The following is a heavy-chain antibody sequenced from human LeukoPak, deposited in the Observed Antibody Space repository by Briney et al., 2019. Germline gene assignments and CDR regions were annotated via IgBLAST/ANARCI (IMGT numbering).Heavy chain of an antibody. D-gene: IGHD5-12*01. V-gene: IGHV3-23*01. CDR2: LIGSSGST. CDR3: AKGAYDYIKIGYFDS. Sequence: GGSLRLSCAASGFTSTNYAMNWVRQAPGKGLEWVSVLIGSSGSTDYADSVKGRFTISRDNSKNTLFLQMNSLRAEDTAIYYCAKGAYDYIKIGYFDSWGQGTLVTVSS. J-gene: IGHJ4*02. CDR1: GFTSTNYA.